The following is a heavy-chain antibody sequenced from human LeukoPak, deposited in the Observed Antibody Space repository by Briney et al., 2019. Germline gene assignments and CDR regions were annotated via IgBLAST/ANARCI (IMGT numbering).Heavy chain of an antibody. D-gene: IGHD3-9*01. CDR1: GFTVSSNY. J-gene: IGHJ4*02. CDR2: IYSGGST. CDR3: ARPDILTGYYTLDY. V-gene: IGHV3-66*01. Sequence: TGGSLRLSCEASGFTVSSNYMSWVRQAPGKGLEWVSVIYSGGSTYYADSVKGRFTISRDNSKNTLYLQMNSLRAEDTAVYYCARPDILTGYYTLDYWGQGTLVTVSS.